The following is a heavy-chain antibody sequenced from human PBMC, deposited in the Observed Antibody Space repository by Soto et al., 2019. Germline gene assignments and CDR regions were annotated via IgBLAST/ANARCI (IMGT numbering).Heavy chain of an antibody. CDR1: GLTFSNFA. D-gene: IGHD6-19*01. Sequence: GGSLRLSCAASGLTFSNFAMNWVRQAPGKGLEWVSNISDSGGSTYYADSVKGRFTISRDNSKNTLYLQMNSLRGRDTAIYYCVKEGSGWYSRGCFDFWGRGTMVTVSS. CDR3: VKEGSGWYSRGCFDF. J-gene: IGHJ3*01. CDR2: ISDSGGST. V-gene: IGHV3-23*01.